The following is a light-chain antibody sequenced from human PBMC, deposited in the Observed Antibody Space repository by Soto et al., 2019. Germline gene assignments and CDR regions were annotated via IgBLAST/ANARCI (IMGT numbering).Light chain of an antibody. CDR3: CSYTHGNTF. Sequence: ALTQPASVSGSPGQSITISCTGTSSDVGSYNNLVSWYQQHPGKAPKAMIYEVNKRPSGVSNRFSGSKSGNTASLTISGLQAEDEADYYCCSYTHGNTFFGSGTKVTGL. V-gene: IGLV2-23*02. J-gene: IGLJ6*01. CDR2: EVN. CDR1: SSDVGSYNNL.